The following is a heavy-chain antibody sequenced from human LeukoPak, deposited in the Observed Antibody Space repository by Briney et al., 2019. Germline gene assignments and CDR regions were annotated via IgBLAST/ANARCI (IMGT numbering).Heavy chain of an antibody. D-gene: IGHD3-3*01. Sequence: GGSLRLSCAASGFIFRTYAMHWVRQAPGRGLEWMTLISKDGTNKYYADSVKGRFTVSRDNSKNTLYLQMDSLLPEDTAVYYCARVPNYDFWSGYRVGAFDIWGQGTMVTVSS. CDR1: GFIFRTYA. CDR2: ISKDGTNK. V-gene: IGHV3-30-3*01. J-gene: IGHJ3*02. CDR3: ARVPNYDFWSGYRVGAFDI.